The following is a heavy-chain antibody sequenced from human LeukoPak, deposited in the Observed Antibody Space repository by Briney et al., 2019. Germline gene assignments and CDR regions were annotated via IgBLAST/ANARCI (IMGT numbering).Heavy chain of an antibody. J-gene: IGHJ4*02. D-gene: IGHD4-23*01. CDR1: GGSISSYY. V-gene: IGHV4-59*05. CDR2: IYYSGST. CDR3: ASRHGGNSHFDY. Sequence: SETLSLTCTVSGGSISSYYWSWIRQPPGKGLEWIGSIYYSGSTYYNPSLKSRVTISVDTSKNQFSLKLSSVTAADTAVYYCASRHGGNSHFDYWGQGTLVTVSS.